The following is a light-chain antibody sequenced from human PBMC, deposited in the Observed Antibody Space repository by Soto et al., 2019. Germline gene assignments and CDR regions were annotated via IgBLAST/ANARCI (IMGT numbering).Light chain of an antibody. CDR2: LGS. CDR1: QSLLHSSGYNY. J-gene: IGKJ1*01. CDR3: MQPLQTPWT. Sequence: DIVMTQSPLSLRVTPGEPASISCRSSQSLLHSSGYNYLHWYLQKPGQSPQLLISLGSDRSSGVPDRFSGGGSGTDFTLNISRVEAEDVGVYYCMQPLQTPWTFGQGTKVEIK. V-gene: IGKV2-28*01.